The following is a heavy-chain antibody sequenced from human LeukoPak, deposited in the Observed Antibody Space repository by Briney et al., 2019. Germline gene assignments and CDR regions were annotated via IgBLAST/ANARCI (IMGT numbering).Heavy chain of an antibody. CDR3: AKDSDYYGSGSYTFPDY. Sequence: PGGSLRLSCAASGFTFSSYTMNWVRQAPGKGLEWVAVISYDGSNKYYADSVKGRFTISRDNSKNTLYLQMNSLRAEDTAVYYCAKDSDYYGSGSYTFPDYWGQGTLVTVSS. V-gene: IGHV3-30*18. CDR2: ISYDGSNK. D-gene: IGHD3-10*01. CDR1: GFTFSSYT. J-gene: IGHJ4*02.